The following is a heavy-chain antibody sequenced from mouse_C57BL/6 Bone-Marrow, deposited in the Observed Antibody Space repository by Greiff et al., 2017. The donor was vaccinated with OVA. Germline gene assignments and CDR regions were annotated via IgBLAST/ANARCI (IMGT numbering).Heavy chain of an antibody. D-gene: IGHD1-1*01. V-gene: IGHV10-1*01. J-gene: IGHJ3*01. CDR2: IRSKSNNYAT. CDR1: GFSFNTYA. Sequence: EVQVVESGGGLVQPKGSLKLSCAASGFSFNTYAMNWVRQAPGKGLEWVARIRSKSNNYATYYADSVKDRFTISRDDSESMLYLQMNNLKTEDTAMYYCVRNNGSKFAYWGQGTLVTVSA. CDR3: VRNNGSKFAY.